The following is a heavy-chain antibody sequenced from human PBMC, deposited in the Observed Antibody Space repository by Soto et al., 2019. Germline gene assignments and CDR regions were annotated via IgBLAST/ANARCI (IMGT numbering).Heavy chain of an antibody. CDR2: ISAHNGNT. D-gene: IGHD3-10*01. Sequence: QVHLVQSGAEVKKPGASVKVSCKASGYTFTSYGITGVRHAPGQGIEWMGWISAHNGNTDYAQKLQGRVIVTRDTSTSTAYMELRSLRSDATAVYYCARGRYGEYWGQGALVTVSS. CDR3: ARGRYGEY. J-gene: IGHJ4*02. CDR1: GYTFTSYG. V-gene: IGHV1-18*01.